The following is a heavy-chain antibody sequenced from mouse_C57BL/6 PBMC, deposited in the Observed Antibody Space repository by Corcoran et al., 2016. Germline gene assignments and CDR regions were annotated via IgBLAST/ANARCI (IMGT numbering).Heavy chain of an antibody. CDR3: ARDVFDY. Sequence: QIQLVQSGPELKKPGETVKISCKASGYTFTTYGMSWVKQAPGKGLKWMGWINTYSGVPTYADDFKGRFAFSLETSASTAYLQINNLKNEDTATYFCARDVFDYWGQGTTLTVSS. CDR2: INTYSGVP. J-gene: IGHJ2*01. V-gene: IGHV9-3*01. CDR1: GYTFTTYG.